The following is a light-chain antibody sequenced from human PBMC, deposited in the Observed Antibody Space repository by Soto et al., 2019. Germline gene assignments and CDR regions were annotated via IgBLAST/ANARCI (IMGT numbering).Light chain of an antibody. Sequence: EIVLTQSPDTLSLSPGERATLSCRASQSVINSYLAWYQQKPGQAPRLLMYDASNRATGIPDRFSGSGSGTDFTLTISRLEPEDFAVYYCQQYGSSTWTFGQGTKVEIK. CDR3: QQYGSSTWT. V-gene: IGKV3-20*01. J-gene: IGKJ1*01. CDR2: DAS. CDR1: QSVINSY.